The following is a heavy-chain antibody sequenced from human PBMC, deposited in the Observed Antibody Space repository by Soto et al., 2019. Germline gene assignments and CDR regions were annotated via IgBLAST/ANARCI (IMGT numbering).Heavy chain of an antibody. D-gene: IGHD1-26*01. CDR3: AACAAYFRWVYNWFDP. CDR1: GGTFTSFS. V-gene: IGHV1-69*13. J-gene: IGHJ5*02. Sequence: ASVKVSCKAAGGTFTSFSINWLRQAPGQGLEWMGGIHPLFGTTNYAQKFQGRVTITADESMTTAYMGLSSLRSEDTAVYFCAACAAYFRWVYNWFDPWGQGTLVTVSS. CDR2: IHPLFGTT.